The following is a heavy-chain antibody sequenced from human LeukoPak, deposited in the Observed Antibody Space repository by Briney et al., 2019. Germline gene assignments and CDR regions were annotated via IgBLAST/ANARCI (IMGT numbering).Heavy chain of an antibody. Sequence: SETLSLTCAFCGGSISTYYWSWIRQPPGKGLEWIGYIYYSGSTNYNPSLKSRVTISVDTSKNQFSLKLSSVTAADTAVYYCARKGPYGDYFDYWGQGTLVAVSS. CDR2: IYYSGST. V-gene: IGHV4-59*08. CDR1: GGSISTYY. J-gene: IGHJ4*02. D-gene: IGHD4-17*01. CDR3: ARKGPYGDYFDY.